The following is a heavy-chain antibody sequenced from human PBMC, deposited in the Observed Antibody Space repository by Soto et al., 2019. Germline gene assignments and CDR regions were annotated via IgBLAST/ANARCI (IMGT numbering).Heavy chain of an antibody. Sequence: EVQLVESGGGLVQPGGSLRLSCAASGLTVSNNYMIWFRLPPGKGLEWVSLIYTGGTTYYADSVKGRFTISRDNSKNTLYLQMNSLRVEDTAVYYCARNGWGMATVGMWGPGTLVTVSS. J-gene: IGHJ4*02. V-gene: IGHV3-53*01. CDR3: ARNGWGMATVGM. CDR2: IYTGGTT. D-gene: IGHD4-4*01. CDR1: GLTVSNNY.